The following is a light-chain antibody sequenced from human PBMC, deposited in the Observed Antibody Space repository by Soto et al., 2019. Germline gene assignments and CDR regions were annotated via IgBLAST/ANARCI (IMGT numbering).Light chain of an antibody. CDR2: GAS. J-gene: IGKJ1*01. V-gene: IGKV3-15*01. Sequence: IEQTQTPATLSVSPGERATLSCRASQSVSSDLAWYQQKPGRAPRLLIYGASTRATGIPARFSGSRPGTNFTLTINSLQPEDFATYYCQQRYKTPQTFGQGTKVDI. CDR3: QQRYKTPQT. CDR1: QSVSSD.